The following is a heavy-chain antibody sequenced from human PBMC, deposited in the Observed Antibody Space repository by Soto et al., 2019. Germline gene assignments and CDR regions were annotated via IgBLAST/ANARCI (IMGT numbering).Heavy chain of an antibody. CDR2: TYHSGNT. CDR1: RGSRSSSDW. D-gene: IGHD3-16*01. Sequence: QLQESGPGLVEPSGTLSLTCAVSRGSRSSSDWWCWVRQAPGKGLEWIGETYHSGNTNFSPSLRSGVILSVDNSKTPFALSLTSVTAADTGVYYCASWGSTAFEIWGQWTMVTVSS. J-gene: IGHJ3*02. V-gene: IGHV4-4*02. CDR3: ASWGSTAFEI.